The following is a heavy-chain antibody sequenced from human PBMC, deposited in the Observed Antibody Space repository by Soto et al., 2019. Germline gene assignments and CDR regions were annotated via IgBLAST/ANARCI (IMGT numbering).Heavy chain of an antibody. D-gene: IGHD5-12*01. CDR2: IIPMFGRP. J-gene: IGHJ4*02. Sequence: SVKVSCKASGYTFTGYYMHWVRQAPGQGLEWMGGIIPMFGRPNYAQKFQGRVTITADESTSTAYMELSSLRSEDTAVFYCARDLGSGYDPGDYWGQGTLVTVSS. CDR1: GYTFTGYY. V-gene: IGHV1-69*13. CDR3: ARDLGSGYDPGDY.